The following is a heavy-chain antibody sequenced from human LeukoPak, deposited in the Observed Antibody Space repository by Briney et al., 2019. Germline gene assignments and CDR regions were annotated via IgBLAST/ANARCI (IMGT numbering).Heavy chain of an antibody. CDR3: ARRNSYYGSGSYNDY. D-gene: IGHD3-10*01. Sequence: SETLSLTCTVSGGSISSSSYYWGWIRQPPGKGLEWIGSIYYSGSTYYNPSLKSRVTISVDTSKNQFSLKLSSVTAADTAVYYCARRNSYYGSGSYNDYWGQGTLVTVSS. CDR2: IYYSGST. CDR1: GGSISSSSYY. J-gene: IGHJ4*02. V-gene: IGHV4-39*01.